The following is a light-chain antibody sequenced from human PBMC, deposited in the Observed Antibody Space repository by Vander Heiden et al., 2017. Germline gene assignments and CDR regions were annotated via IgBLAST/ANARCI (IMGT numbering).Light chain of an antibody. J-gene: IGKJ1*01. CDR3: QQYYNDPRT. CDR1: QGISSY. V-gene: IGKV1-8*01. Sequence: AIRMTQSPSSISACTGDSVTINCRASQGISSYLAWYQQKPGKAPDLLIYGASTLQSGVPYRFSGSGSGTEVTLTIDCLQSEDFARYYCQQYYNDPRTFGQGTQVEI. CDR2: GAS.